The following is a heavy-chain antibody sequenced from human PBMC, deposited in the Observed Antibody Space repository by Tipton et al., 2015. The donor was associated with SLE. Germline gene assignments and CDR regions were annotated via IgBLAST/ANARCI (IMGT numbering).Heavy chain of an antibody. J-gene: IGHJ6*03. V-gene: IGHV3-9*01. CDR1: EFTFDDYA. CDR2: ISWNSGSI. CDR3: AREWNYDYVWGSSYMDV. D-gene: IGHD3-16*01. Sequence: SLRPSCAASEFTFDDYAMHWVRQAPGSCLEWVSGISWNSGSIGYADSVKGRFTISRDNAKNSLYLQMNSLRAEDTAVYYCAREWNYDYVWGSSYMDVWGKGTTVTVSS.